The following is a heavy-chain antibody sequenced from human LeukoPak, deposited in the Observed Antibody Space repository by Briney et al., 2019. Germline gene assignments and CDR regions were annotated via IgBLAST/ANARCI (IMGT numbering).Heavy chain of an antibody. D-gene: IGHD3-10*01. V-gene: IGHV4-59*08. CDR3: ATHNSGTFYNFDS. CDR1: GGSISYRH. J-gene: IGHJ4*02. CDR2: IYYTGST. Sequence: SETLSLTCTVSGGSISYRHWTWIRQPPGKGLEWIGYIYYTGSTNYNPSLKSRVIISLDTSKNQFSLKLSSVTAADTAVYYCATHNSGTFYNFDSWGQGTLVTVSS.